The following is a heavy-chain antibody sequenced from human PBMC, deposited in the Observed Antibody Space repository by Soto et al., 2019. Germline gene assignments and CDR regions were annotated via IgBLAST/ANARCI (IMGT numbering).Heavy chain of an antibody. CDR1: GDSISSYF. CDR2: MYITGTT. Sequence: SETLSLTCTVSGDSISSYFWSWIRQPAGKGLEWIGRMYITGTTSYNPSFKRRVTMSIDTSKNQFSLKLSSVTAADTAVYYCARDYNRDYYGSENYGMDVWGQGTTVTVSS. D-gene: IGHD3-10*01. V-gene: IGHV4-4*07. CDR3: ARDYNRDYYGSENYGMDV. J-gene: IGHJ6*02.